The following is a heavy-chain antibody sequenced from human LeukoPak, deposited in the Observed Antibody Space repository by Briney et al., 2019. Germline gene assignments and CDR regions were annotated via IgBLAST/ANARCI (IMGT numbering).Heavy chain of an antibody. D-gene: IGHD3-22*01. V-gene: IGHV3-33*01. CDR1: GFTFSSYG. J-gene: IGHJ4*02. Sequence: PGGSLGLSCAASGFTFSSYGMHWVRQAPGKGLEWVAVIWYDGSNKYYADSVKGRFTISRDNSKNTLYLQMNSLRAEDTAVYYCAGGPYYYDSSGYPGGLDYWGQGTLVTVSS. CDR3: AGGPYYYDSSGYPGGLDY. CDR2: IWYDGSNK.